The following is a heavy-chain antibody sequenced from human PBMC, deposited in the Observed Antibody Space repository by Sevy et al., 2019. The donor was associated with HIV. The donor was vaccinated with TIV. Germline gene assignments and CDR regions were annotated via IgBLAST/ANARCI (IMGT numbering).Heavy chain of an antibody. V-gene: IGHV1-2*02. D-gene: IGHD1-7*01. CDR2: INPNSGGT. J-gene: IGHJ4*02. Sequence: ASVKVSCKASGYTFTGYYMHWLRQAPGQGLEWMGWINPNSGGTNYAQKFQDRVTMTRDTSISTAYMELSRLRSDDTALYYCARDMELVDEGTQEFYYWGQRTLVTVSS. CDR1: GYTFTGYY. CDR3: ARDMELVDEGTQEFYY.